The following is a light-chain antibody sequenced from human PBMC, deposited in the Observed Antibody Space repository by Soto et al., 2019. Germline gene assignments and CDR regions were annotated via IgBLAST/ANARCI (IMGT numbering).Light chain of an antibody. CDR1: QRVLSSSNNENY. CDR3: QQYLSAPLT. J-gene: IGKJ4*01. Sequence: DIVMTQSPDSLAVSLGERATISCRSSQRVLSSSNNENYLAWFQQKPGQPPKLLIYSTSTRGSGVPVRISGSGSGTDFSLHISSLKAEDVAVYYCQQYLSAPLTFGGGTKVAIK. V-gene: IGKV4-1*01. CDR2: STS.